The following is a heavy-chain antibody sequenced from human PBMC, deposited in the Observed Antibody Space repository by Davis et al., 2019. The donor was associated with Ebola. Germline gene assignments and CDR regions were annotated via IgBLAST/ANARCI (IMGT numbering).Heavy chain of an antibody. CDR2: ITATDGGT. CDR3: ARETLYDDFWSGYYDY. J-gene: IGHJ4*02. D-gene: IGHD3-3*01. V-gene: IGHV3-23*01. Sequence: GESLKISCAASGFTFSSYSMNWVRQAPGKGLEWVARITATDGGTYYADAVKGRFTISRDNSKNTLYLQMLSLRVEDTAVYFCARETLYDDFWSGYYDYWGQGTLVTVSS. CDR1: GFTFSSYS.